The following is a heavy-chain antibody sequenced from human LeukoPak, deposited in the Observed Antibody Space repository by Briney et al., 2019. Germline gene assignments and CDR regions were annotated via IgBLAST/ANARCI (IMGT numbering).Heavy chain of an antibody. D-gene: IGHD2-15*01. V-gene: IGHV4-59*01. J-gene: IGHJ4*02. CDR1: GGSISNYY. Sequence: PSETLSLTCTVSGGSISNYYWSWIRQPPGKGLEWIGYISYSGSTISNPSFKSRVTISVDTSKNQFSLKLTSVTAADTALYYCARTKLYCSGGSCYSSLDYWGQGTLVTVSS. CDR3: ARTKLYCSGGSCYSSLDY. CDR2: ISYSGST.